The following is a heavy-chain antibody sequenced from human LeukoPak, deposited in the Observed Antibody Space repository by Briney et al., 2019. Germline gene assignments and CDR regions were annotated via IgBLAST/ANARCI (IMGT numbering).Heavy chain of an antibody. V-gene: IGHV1-18*01. CDR2: ISGYNGNT. CDR3: ARSGHRRYYYASGPDY. D-gene: IGHD3-10*01. Sequence: ASVKVSCKASGGTFSSYAISWVRQAPGQGLEWMGWISGYNGNTRYAQKLQGRVTMTRDTSTSTAYMELRSLRSDDTAVYYCARSGHRRYYYASGPDYWGQGTLVTVSS. CDR1: GGTFSSYA. J-gene: IGHJ4*02.